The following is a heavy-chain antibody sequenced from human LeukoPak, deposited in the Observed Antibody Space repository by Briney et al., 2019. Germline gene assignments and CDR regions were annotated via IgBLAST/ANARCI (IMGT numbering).Heavy chain of an antibody. D-gene: IGHD6-19*01. CDR3: ARAYSSGWYRYDY. J-gene: IGHJ4*02. Sequence: GGSLRLSCAASGFTVSSNYMSWVRQAPGKGLEWVSVIYSGGSTYYADSVKGRFTISRHNSENTLYLQMNSLRAEDTAVYYCARAYSSGWYRYDYWGQGTLVTVSS. CDR1: GFTVSSNY. CDR2: IYSGGST. V-gene: IGHV3-53*04.